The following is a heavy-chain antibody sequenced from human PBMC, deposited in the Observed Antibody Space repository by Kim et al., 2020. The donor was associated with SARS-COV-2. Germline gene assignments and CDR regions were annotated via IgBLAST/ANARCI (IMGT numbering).Heavy chain of an antibody. CDR2: INHSGST. D-gene: IGHD3-10*01. CDR1: GGSFSGYY. CDR3: ARDRRYGSGTNYYYYYGM. V-gene: IGHV4-34*01. Sequence: SETLSLTCAVYGGSFSGYYWSWIRQPPGKGLEWIGEINHSGSTNYNPSLKSRVTISVDTSKNQFSLKLSSVTAADTAVYYCARDRRYGSGTNYYYYYGM. J-gene: IGHJ6*01.